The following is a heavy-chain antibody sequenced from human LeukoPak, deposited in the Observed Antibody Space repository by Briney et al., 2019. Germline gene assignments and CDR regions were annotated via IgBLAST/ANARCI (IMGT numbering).Heavy chain of an antibody. CDR3: ASMRYSSSWYEDAFDI. V-gene: IGHV1-2*06. D-gene: IGHD6-13*01. J-gene: IGHJ3*02. CDR1: GYTFTGYY. Sequence: ASVTVSCTASGYTFTGYYMHWVRQAPGQGLEWMGRINPNSGGTNYAQKFQGRVTMTRDTSISTVYMELSRLRSDVTAVYYCASMRYSSSWYEDAFDIWGHGTMVTVSS. CDR2: INPNSGGT.